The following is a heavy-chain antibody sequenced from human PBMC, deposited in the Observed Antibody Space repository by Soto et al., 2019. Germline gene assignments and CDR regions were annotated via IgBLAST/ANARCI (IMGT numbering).Heavy chain of an antibody. CDR2: IYHSGST. CDR1: GGSISSYY. D-gene: IGHD6-13*01. V-gene: IGHV4-59*12. J-gene: IGHJ6*03. CDR3: ARCRTRQKAAGTGYYYYYMDV. Sequence: PSETLSLTCTVSGGSISSYYWSWIRQPPGKGLEWIGYIYHSGSTNYNPSLKIRVNISVDTSKNQFSLKLSSVTAADTAVYYCARCRTRQKAAGTGYYYYYMDVWGKGTTVTVSS.